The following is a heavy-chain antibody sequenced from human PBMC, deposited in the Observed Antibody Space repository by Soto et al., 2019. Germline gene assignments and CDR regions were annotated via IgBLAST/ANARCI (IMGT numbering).Heavy chain of an antibody. CDR3: ARDFDVNTALDYWYFDL. V-gene: IGHV4-4*07. CDR2: IYSSGRT. D-gene: IGHD3-9*01. Sequence: QVHLQESGQGVVNASETLSLTCSLSGGSTSGKYWSWIRQSAGTGLEWSGRIYSSGRTHYNPSLGSRVSMSVAQNSFALRLPSVTAADTAIYYCARDFDVNTALDYWYFDLWGRGTQVSVSS. CDR1: GGSTSGKY. J-gene: IGHJ2*01.